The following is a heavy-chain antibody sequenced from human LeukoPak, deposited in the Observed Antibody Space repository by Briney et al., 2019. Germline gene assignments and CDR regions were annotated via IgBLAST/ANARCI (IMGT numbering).Heavy chain of an antibody. J-gene: IGHJ5*02. CDR3: ARLTQSYGPFDP. V-gene: IGHV3-23*01. Sequence: GGSLRLSCAASGFTFSSYAMSWVRQAPGKGLEWVSAISGSGNSTYYADSVKDRFTISRDNSENTLYLQMNSLRAEDTALYYCARLTQSYGPFDPWGQGTLVTVSS. CDR1: GFTFSSYA. CDR2: ISGSGNST. D-gene: IGHD4-17*01.